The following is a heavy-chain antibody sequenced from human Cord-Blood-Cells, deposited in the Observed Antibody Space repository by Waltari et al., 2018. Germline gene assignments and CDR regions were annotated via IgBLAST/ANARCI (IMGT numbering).Heavy chain of an antibody. V-gene: IGHV3-53*02. CDR1: GFTVSSNY. J-gene: IGHJ4*01. D-gene: IGHD6-13*01. CDR3: ATPGIAAAGTLYYFDY. CDR2: IYSGGST. Sequence: EVQLVETGGGLIQPGGSLRLSCAASGFTVSSNYMSWFRQAPGQGLEWVSVIYSGGSTYYADSVHGRFTISGDNSRTTLYLQMTGLRAEDTAVYYCATPGIAAAGTLYYFDYWGHGPLVTVSS.